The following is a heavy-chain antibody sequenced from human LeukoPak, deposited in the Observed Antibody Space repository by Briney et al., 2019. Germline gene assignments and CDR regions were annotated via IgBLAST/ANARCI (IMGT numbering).Heavy chain of an antibody. CDR3: ARGSNYYDSGKGWFDP. CDR2: IYHSGST. CDR1: GGSISSSNW. D-gene: IGHD3-10*01. V-gene: IGHV4-4*02. Sequence: SETLSLTCAVSGGSISSSNWWSWVRQPPGKGLEWIGEIYHSGSTNYNPSLKSRVTISVDTSKNQFSLKLSSVTAADTAVYYCARGSNYYDSGKGWFDPWGQGTLVTVSS. J-gene: IGHJ5*02.